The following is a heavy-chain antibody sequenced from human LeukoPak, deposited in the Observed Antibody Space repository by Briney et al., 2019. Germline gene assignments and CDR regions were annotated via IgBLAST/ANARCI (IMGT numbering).Heavy chain of an antibody. CDR3: ARRRTSGDYDY. CDR2: ISSDGSST. CDR1: GFTLIIYL. J-gene: IGHJ4*02. D-gene: IGHD1-26*01. V-gene: IGHV3-74*01. Sequence: GGSLRLSCAASGFTLIIYLMHCVRHAPGGGVVCVSRISSDGSSTDYADSVKGRYTISTDNAKNTLYLQMNSLRAEDTAVYYCARRRTSGDYDYWGQGTLVTVSS.